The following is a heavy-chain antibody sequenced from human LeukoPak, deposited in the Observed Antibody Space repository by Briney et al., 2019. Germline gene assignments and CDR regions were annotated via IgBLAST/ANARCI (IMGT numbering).Heavy chain of an antibody. CDR1: GYTFTSYG. D-gene: IGHD6-13*01. CDR3: ARDVGVGRPGIAAAGY. CDR2: ISAYNGNT. V-gene: IGHV1-18*01. J-gene: IGHJ4*02. Sequence: ASVKVSCTAPGYTFTSYGISWVRQAPGQGLEWMGWISAYNGNTNYAQKLQGRVTMTTDTSTSTAYMELRSLRSDDTAVYYCARDVGVGRPGIAAAGYWGQGTLVTVSS.